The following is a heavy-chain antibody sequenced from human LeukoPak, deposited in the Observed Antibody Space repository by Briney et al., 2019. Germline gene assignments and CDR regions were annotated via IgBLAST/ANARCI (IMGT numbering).Heavy chain of an antibody. V-gene: IGHV1-46*01. CDR3: ARGSYDFWSGYDY. CDR2: INPSGGST. CDR1: GYTFTSYY. Sequence: ASVKVSCKASGYTFTSYYMHWVRQPPAQGLEWMGIINPSGGSTSYAQKFQGRVTITSDTSTSTVYMELSSLRSEDTAVYYCARGSYDFWSGYDYWGQGTLVTVSS. J-gene: IGHJ4*02. D-gene: IGHD3-3*01.